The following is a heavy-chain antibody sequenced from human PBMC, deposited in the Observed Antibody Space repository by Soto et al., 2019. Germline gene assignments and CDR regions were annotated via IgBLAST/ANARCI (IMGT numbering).Heavy chain of an antibody. J-gene: IGHJ6*02. CDR3: ASEYQQQLVSYYYGMDV. CDR1: GFTFSSYS. Sequence: EVQLVESGGGLVKPGGSLRLSCAASGFTFSSYSMNWVRQAPGKGLEWVSSISSSSSYIYYADSVKGRFTISRDNAKNSLYLPMNSLRAEDTAVYYCASEYQQQLVSYYYGMDVWGQGTTVTVSS. D-gene: IGHD6-13*01. V-gene: IGHV3-21*01. CDR2: ISSSSSYI.